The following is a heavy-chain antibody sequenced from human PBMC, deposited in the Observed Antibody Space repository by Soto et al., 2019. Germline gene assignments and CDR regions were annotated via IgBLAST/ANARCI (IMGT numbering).Heavy chain of an antibody. D-gene: IGHD6-6*01. V-gene: IGHV6-1*01. Sequence: SQTLSLTCVISGDIVSSNSAAWNWIRQSPSRGLEWLGSTYYRSKWYNDYAVSVKSRITINSDTSKNQFSRQLNSVTPEDTAVYYCAREHLVHLRYFFRGMDGWGQGTTVNSSS. CDR2: TYYRSKWYN. J-gene: IGHJ6*02. CDR1: GDIVSSNSAA. CDR3: AREHLVHLRYFFRGMDG.